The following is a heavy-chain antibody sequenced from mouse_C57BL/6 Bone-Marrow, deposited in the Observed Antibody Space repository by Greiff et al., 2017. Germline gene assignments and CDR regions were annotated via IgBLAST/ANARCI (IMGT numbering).Heavy chain of an antibody. V-gene: IGHV1-76*01. CDR1: GYTFTDYY. J-gene: IGHJ2*01. CDR2: IYPGSGNT. Sequence: VQLQQSGAELVRPGASVKLSCKASGYTFTDYYINWVKQRPGQGLEWIARIYPGSGNTYYNEKFKGKATLTAEKSSSTAYMKLSSLTSEDSAVYFCARSHYYGNYDENYWGQGTTLTVSS. CDR3: ARSHYYGNYDENY. D-gene: IGHD2-1*01.